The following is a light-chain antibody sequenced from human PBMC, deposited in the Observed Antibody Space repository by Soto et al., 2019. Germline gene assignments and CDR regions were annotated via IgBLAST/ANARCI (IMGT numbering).Light chain of an antibody. Sequence: EIVLTQSPGTLSLSPGERATLSFRASQSVSSSYLAWYQQKPGQAPRLLIYGASSRATGIPDRFSGSGSGTDFTLTISRLEPEDFAVYYCQQYGSSHFGGGTKVDNK. CDR3: QQYGSSH. CDR2: GAS. J-gene: IGKJ4*01. CDR1: QSVSSSY. V-gene: IGKV3-20*01.